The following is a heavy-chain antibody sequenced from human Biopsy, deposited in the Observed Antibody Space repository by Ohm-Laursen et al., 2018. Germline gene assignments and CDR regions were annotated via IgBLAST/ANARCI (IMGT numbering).Heavy chain of an antibody. V-gene: IGHV3-43D*04. D-gene: IGHD3-9*01. CDR2: NSWDGTST. CDR1: GFTFADYG. J-gene: IGHJ6*02. Sequence: SLRLSCSASGFTFADYGMHWVRQAPGKGLEWVSLNSWDGTSTYYADSVKGRFTISRDNSKNSLYLQMNSLRVEDTALYYCARAFRGQYFYYYYGMDVWGQGTTVTVSS. CDR3: ARAFRGQYFYYYYGMDV.